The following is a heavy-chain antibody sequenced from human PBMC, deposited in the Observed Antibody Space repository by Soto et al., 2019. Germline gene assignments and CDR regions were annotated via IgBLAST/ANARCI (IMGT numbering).Heavy chain of an antibody. D-gene: IGHD2-2*01. CDR2: MNPNSGNT. CDR1: GYTFTSYD. J-gene: IGHJ3*02. CDR3: ARNVDIVVVPAAIRRGDDAFDI. Sequence: QVQLVQSGAEVKKPGASVKVSCKASGYTFTSYDINWVRQATGQGLEWMGWMNPNSGNTGYAQKFQGRVTMTRNTSISTGYMELSSLRSEDTAVYYCARNVDIVVVPAAIRRGDDAFDIWGQGTMVTVSS. V-gene: IGHV1-8*01.